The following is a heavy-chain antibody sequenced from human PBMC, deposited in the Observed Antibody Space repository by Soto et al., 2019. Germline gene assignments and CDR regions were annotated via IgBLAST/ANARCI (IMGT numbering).Heavy chain of an antibody. Sequence: QITLKESGPTLVKPTQTLTLTCTFSGFSLSTSGVGVGWIRQPPGKALEWLALIYSDDDKRDSPFLKSRLTIPNDPPKNPVVLTVTNRDPVDTATYYCAHSPYSRSSYYLDFWGQGTLVTVSS. J-gene: IGHJ4*02. CDR2: IYSDDDK. D-gene: IGHD6-6*01. V-gene: IGHV2-5*02. CDR1: GFSLSTSGVG. CDR3: AHSPYSRSSYYLDF.